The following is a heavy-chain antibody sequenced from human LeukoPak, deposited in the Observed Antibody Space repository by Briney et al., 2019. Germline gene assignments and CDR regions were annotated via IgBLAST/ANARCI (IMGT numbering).Heavy chain of an antibody. V-gene: IGHV4-31*03. D-gene: IGHD6-19*01. CDR3: ARDLARYSSGWYWFDP. CDR2: THYSGNT. Sequence: SETLSLTCTVSGGSISGGGHSWYWSWIRQHPGKGLEWIGYTHYSGNTYYNSSLTSRVSISVDTSKSQFSLKLSSVTAADTAVYYCARDLARYSSGWYWFDPWGQGTLVTVSS. CDR1: GGSISGGGHSWY. J-gene: IGHJ5*02.